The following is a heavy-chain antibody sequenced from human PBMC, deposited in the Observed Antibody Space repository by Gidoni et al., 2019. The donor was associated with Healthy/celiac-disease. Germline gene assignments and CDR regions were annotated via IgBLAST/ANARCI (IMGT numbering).Heavy chain of an antibody. D-gene: IGHD3-9*01. CDR1: GCTSSDYY. CDR3: ARRGATVRYFDWRGFDY. CDR2: ISSSGSTI. J-gene: IGHJ4*02. V-gene: IGHV3-11*01. Sequence: QVQLVESGGGLVKPGGSLRLSCAASGCTSSDYYMSWIRSAPGKGLAWVSYISSSGSTIYYADSVKGRFTISRDNAKNSLYLQMNSLRAEDTAVYYCARRGATVRYFDWRGFDYWGQGTLVTVSS.